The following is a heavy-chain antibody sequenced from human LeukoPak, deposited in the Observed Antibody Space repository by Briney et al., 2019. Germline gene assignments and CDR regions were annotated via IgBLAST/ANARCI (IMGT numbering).Heavy chain of an antibody. D-gene: IGHD6-19*01. Sequence: GASVKVSCKVSGYTLTELSMHWVRQAPGKGLEWMGGFDPEDGETIYAQKFQGRVTMTEDTSTDTAYMELSSLRSEDTAVYYCATVGVAAAGSFYPIAVAGAGFDPWGQGTLVTVSS. CDR3: ATVGVAAAGSFYPIAVAGAGFDP. CDR2: FDPEDGET. CDR1: GYTLTELS. J-gene: IGHJ5*02. V-gene: IGHV1-24*01.